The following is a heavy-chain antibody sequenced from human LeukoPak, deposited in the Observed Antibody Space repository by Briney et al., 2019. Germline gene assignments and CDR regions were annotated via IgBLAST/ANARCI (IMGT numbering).Heavy chain of an antibody. CDR2: SYNSGST. CDR3: VRDGGRVRGPPRDAFDI. Sequence: KPSETLSLTCSVSGGSINTYYWSWIRQPPGKRLEWIAYSYNSGSTNYNPALKSRVTISLDTSKNQFSLKLSSVTAEDTAVYYCVRDGGRVRGPPRDAFDIWGQGIMVTVSS. D-gene: IGHD3-10*01. V-gene: IGHV4-59*01. J-gene: IGHJ3*02. CDR1: GGSINTYY.